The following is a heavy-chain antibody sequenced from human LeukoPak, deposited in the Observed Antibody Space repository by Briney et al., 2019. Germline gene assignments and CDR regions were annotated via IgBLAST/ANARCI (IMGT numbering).Heavy chain of an antibody. V-gene: IGHV4-31*03. Sequence: SQALSLTCTVSGGSISSGGYYWSWIRQHPGKGLEWIGYIYYSGSTYYNPSLKSRVTISVDTSKYQFSLKLSSVTAADTAVYYCARDRSSYGSGFDYWGQGTLVTVSS. J-gene: IGHJ4*02. CDR3: ARDRSSYGSGFDY. D-gene: IGHD3-10*01. CDR1: GGSISSGGYY. CDR2: IYYSGST.